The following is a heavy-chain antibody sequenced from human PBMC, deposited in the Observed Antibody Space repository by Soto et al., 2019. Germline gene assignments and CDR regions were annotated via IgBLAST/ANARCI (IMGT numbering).Heavy chain of an antibody. V-gene: IGHV3-23*01. CDR3: VKVRGGFYTYYFDY. Sequence: PGGSLRLSCAASGFIFSSYAMNWVRQTPGKGLEWVSGISGSGVSTYYADSVKGRFSISRDNSKNTLYLQMNSLGAEDTAIYYCVKVRGGFYTYYFDYWGQGTLVTVSS. CDR2: ISGSGVST. CDR1: GFIFSSYA. D-gene: IGHD3-10*01. J-gene: IGHJ4*02.